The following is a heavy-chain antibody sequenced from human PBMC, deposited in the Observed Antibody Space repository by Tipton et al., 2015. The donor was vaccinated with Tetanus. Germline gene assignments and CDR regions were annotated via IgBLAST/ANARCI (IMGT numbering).Heavy chain of an antibody. V-gene: IGHV4-61*01. J-gene: IGHJ4*02. D-gene: IGHD3-10*01. CDR3: ARGGFGEFPDY. CDR2: IYYSGST. Sequence: LRLSCTVSGGSVSSGSYYWSRIRQPPGKGLEWIGYIYYSGSTNYNPSLKSRVTISVDTSKNQFSLKLSSVTAADTAVYYCARGGFGEFPDYWGQGTLVTVSS. CDR1: GGSVSSGSYY.